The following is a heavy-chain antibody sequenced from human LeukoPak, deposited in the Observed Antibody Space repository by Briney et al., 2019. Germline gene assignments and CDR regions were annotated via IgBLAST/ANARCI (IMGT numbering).Heavy chain of an antibody. Sequence: GGSLRLSCAASGFTVSSNYMSWVRQAPGKGLEWVSVIYSGGSTYYADSVKGRFTISRDNSKNTLYLQMNSLRAEDTAVYYCAKIRNSGSYQGAFHIWGQATMVTVSS. CDR3: AKIRNSGSYQGAFHI. J-gene: IGHJ3*02. CDR2: IYSGGST. V-gene: IGHV3-66*01. CDR1: GFTVSSNY. D-gene: IGHD1-26*01.